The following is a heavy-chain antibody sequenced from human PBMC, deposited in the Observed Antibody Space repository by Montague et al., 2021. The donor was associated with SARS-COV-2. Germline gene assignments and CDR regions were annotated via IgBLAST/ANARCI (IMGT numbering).Heavy chain of an antibody. CDR1: GAFITSHY. CDR2: VFSGGNS. D-gene: IGHD2-2*01. CDR3: VRDLYCRSTACIGNAFDV. J-gene: IGHJ3*01. V-gene: IGHV4-59*11. Sequence: SETLSLTCTVSGAFITSHYWSWIRQAPGKGLEWIGNVFSGGNSKYNPSLKSRVILSVDTSKNQFSLKLTSVTTAGTALYYCVRDLYCRSTACIGNAFDVWGQGTMVSVFS.